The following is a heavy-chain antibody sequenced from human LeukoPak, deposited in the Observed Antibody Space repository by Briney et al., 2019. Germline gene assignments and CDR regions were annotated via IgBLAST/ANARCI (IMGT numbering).Heavy chain of an antibody. J-gene: IGHJ4*02. V-gene: IGHV3-23*01. D-gene: IGHD6-13*01. Sequence: GGSLRLSCAASGFTFSSYAMSWVRQAPGKGLEWVSAISGSGGSTYYADSVKGRFTISRDNSKNTLYLQMNSLRAEDTAVYYCAKDSSYSSSWFVFDYWGQGTLVTVSS. CDR2: ISGSGGST. CDR1: GFTFSSYA. CDR3: AKDSSYSSSWFVFDY.